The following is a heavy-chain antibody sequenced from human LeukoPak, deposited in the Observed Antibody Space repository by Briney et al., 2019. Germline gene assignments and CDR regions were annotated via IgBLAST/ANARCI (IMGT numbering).Heavy chain of an antibody. V-gene: IGHV4-59*12. D-gene: IGHD6-19*01. J-gene: IGHJ4*02. CDR1: DGPISSYY. Sequence: SETLSLTCTVSDGPISSYYWSWIRQPPGKGLEWIGYIYYSGSTNYNPSLKSRVTVSVDTSKNQFSLKLTSVTAADTAVYYCARAGGSGLIDYWGQGTLVTVSS. CDR2: IYYSGST. CDR3: ARAGGSGLIDY.